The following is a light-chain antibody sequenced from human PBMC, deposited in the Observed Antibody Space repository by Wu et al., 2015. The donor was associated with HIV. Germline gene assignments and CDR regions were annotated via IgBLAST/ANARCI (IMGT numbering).Light chain of an antibody. CDR1: QSVSSSY. Sequence: DIVLTQSPDTLSLSPGERATLFCRASQSVSSSYLAWYQQKPGQAPRLLIYGASKRATGIPARFSGSKSGTDFTLTISSLEPEDFAVYYCQQGSTWPLTFGQGTRLEIK. V-gene: IGKV3D-20*02. CDR3: QQGSTWPLT. J-gene: IGKJ5*01. CDR2: GAS.